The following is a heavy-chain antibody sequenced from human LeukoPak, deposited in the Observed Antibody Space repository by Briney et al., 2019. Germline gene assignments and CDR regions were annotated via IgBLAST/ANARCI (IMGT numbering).Heavy chain of an antibody. Sequence: GASVKVSCKASGGTFSSYAISWVRQAPGQGLEWMGRIIPILGIANYAQKFQGRVTITADKSTSTAYMELSSLRSEDTAVYYCAGAFVVDQVGATSGIDYWGQGTLVTVSS. J-gene: IGHJ4*02. V-gene: IGHV1-69*04. D-gene: IGHD1-26*01. CDR1: GGTFSSYA. CDR2: IIPILGIA. CDR3: AGAFVVDQVGATSGIDY.